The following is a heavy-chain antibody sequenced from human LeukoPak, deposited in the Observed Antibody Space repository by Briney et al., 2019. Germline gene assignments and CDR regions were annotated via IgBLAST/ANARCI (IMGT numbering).Heavy chain of an antibody. CDR2: IYHSRNN. J-gene: IGHJ4*02. CDR1: GDTVNTRSYS. Sequence: SETLSLTCPVSGDTVNTRSYSWVWLRQPPGKGLEWIGSIYHSRNNYYDPSLRIPITIYIYTSRNQFSLNLTSVTTADTALYFCARRDIDKGCFDYWGQGTLVTVSS. CDR3: ARRDIDKGCFDY. D-gene: IGHD3-16*02. V-gene: IGHV4-39*01.